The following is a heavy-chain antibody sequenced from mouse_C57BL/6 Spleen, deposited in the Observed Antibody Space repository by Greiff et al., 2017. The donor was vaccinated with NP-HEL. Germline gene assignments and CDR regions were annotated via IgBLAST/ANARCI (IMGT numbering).Heavy chain of an antibody. Sequence: QVQLQQSGAELAKPGASVKLSCKASGYTFTSYWMHWVKQRPGQGLEWIGYINPSSGYNKYNQKFKDKATLTADNSSSTSYMQLSILTYEDSAVYYCARIGTTVVERYFDVWGTGTTVTVSS. CDR1: GYTFTSYW. V-gene: IGHV1-7*01. CDR3: ARIGTTVVERYFDV. J-gene: IGHJ1*03. CDR2: INPSSGYN. D-gene: IGHD1-1*01.